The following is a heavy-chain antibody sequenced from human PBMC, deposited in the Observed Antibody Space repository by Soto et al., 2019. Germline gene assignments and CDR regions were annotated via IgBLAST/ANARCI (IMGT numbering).Heavy chain of an antibody. J-gene: IGHJ4*02. CDR3: AKARYYDSSGYYYGETDY. D-gene: IGHD3-22*01. Sequence: GGSLRLSCAASGFTFSSYAMSWVRQAPGKGLEWVSAISGSGGSTYYADSVKGRFTMSRDNSKNTLYLQMNSLRAEDTAVYYCAKARYYDSSGYYYGETDYWGQGTLVTVSS. CDR1: GFTFSSYA. V-gene: IGHV3-23*01. CDR2: ISGSGGST.